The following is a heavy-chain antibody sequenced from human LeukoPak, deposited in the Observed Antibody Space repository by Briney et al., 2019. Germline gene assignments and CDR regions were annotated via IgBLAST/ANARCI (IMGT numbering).Heavy chain of an antibody. CDR3: ARYRDEYHPITFDY. V-gene: IGHV1-18*01. Sequence: GASVKVSCMSSRYTFTSYGISWVRQAPGQGLEWMGWVSAYNGNTNYAQKLQGRVTMTTDTSTITAYMELRRLEGLGERVIYRARYRDEYHPITFDYWDQGTLVTVSS. CDR2: VSAYNGNT. CDR1: RYTFTSYG. D-gene: IGHD3-10*01. J-gene: IGHJ4*02.